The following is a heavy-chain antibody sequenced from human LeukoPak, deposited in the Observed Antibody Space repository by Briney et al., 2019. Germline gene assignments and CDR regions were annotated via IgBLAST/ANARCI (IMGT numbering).Heavy chain of an antibody. CDR1: GGSISSYY. CDR3: ARGSGRLRLGELSLCDY. D-gene: IGHD3-16*02. CDR2: IYYSGTT. V-gene: IGHV4-59*01. Sequence: PSETLSLTCTVSGGSISSYYWSWIRQPPGKGLEWIGYIYYSGTTTYNPSLKSRVTISLDTSKKQFSLKLSSVTAADTAVYYCARGSGRLRLGELSLCDYWGQGTLVTVSS. J-gene: IGHJ4*02.